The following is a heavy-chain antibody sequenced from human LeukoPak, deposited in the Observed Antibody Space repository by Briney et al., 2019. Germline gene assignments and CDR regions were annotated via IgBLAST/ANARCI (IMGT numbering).Heavy chain of an antibody. Sequence: ASVKVSCKASGGTFSSYAISWVRQAPGQGLEWMGRIIPILGIANYAQKFQGRVTITADKSTSTAYMELSSLRSEDTAVYYCARAASGYSYGGNFDYWGQGTLVTVSS. J-gene: IGHJ4*02. D-gene: IGHD5-18*01. V-gene: IGHV1-69*04. CDR2: IIPILGIA. CDR3: ARAASGYSYGGNFDY. CDR1: GGTFSSYA.